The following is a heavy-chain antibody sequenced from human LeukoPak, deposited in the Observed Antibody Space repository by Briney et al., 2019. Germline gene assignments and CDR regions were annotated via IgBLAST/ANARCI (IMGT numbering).Heavy chain of an antibody. CDR3: AREVTDILTAYGLYYFDY. J-gene: IGHJ4*02. CDR1: GDSISSSC. D-gene: IGHD3-9*01. CDR2: IYTSGST. Sequence: SETLSLTCTVSGDSISSSCWSWIRQPAGKGLEWIGRIYTSGSTNYILSLKSRVTISVDKSKNQFSLKLNSVTAADTAVYYCAREVTDILTAYGLYYFDYWGQGTLVTVSS. V-gene: IGHV4-4*07.